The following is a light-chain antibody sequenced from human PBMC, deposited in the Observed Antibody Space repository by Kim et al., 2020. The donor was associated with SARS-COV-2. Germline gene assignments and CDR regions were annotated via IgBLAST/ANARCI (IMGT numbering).Light chain of an antibody. CDR3: ASYTTRSTWV. CDR2: DVT. CDR1: SSDVGAYTY. J-gene: IGLJ3*02. V-gene: IGLV2-14*03. Sequence: GQSSTFSCTGTSSDVGAYTYVSWYQQHPNKAPKLMIYDVTKRPSGVSNRFSGSKSGNTASLTISGLQAEDEADYYCASYTTRSTWVFGGGTQLTVL.